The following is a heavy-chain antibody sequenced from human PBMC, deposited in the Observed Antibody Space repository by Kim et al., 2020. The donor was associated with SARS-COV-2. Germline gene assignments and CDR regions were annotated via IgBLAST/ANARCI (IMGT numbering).Heavy chain of an antibody. J-gene: IGHJ4*02. CDR3: ASGNLWFGEYIGGLY. D-gene: IGHD3-10*01. CDR2: IYYSGST. CDR1: GGSISSGGYY. V-gene: IGHV4-31*03. Sequence: SETLSLTCTVSGGSISSGGYYWSWIRQHPGKGLEWIGYIYYSGSTYYNPSLKSRVTISVDTSKNQFSLKLSSVTAADTAVYYCASGNLWFGEYIGGLYWGQGTLVTVSS.